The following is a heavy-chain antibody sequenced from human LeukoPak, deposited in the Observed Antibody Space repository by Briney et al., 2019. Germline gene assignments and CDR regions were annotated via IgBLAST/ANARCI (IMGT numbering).Heavy chain of an antibody. D-gene: IGHD6-13*01. J-gene: IGHJ4*02. CDR1: GGSISSSNW. CDR2: IYHSGST. V-gene: IGHV4-4*02. Sequence: SGTLSLTCAVSGGSISSSNWWSWVRQPPGKGLEWIGEIYHSGSTNYNPSLKSRVTISVDKSKNQFSLKLSSVTAADTAVYYCARRPIRSRLTIFDYWGQGTLVTVSS. CDR3: ARRPIRSRLTIFDY.